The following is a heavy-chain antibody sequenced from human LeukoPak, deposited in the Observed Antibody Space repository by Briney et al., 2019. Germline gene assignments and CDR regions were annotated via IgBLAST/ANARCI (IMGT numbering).Heavy chain of an antibody. CDR3: ARVSIVVVVAAGRAFDI. CDR2: INPNSGGT. CDR1: GYTFTGYY. D-gene: IGHD2-15*01. J-gene: IGHJ3*02. Sequence: KPGASVEVSCKASGYTFTGYYMHWVRQAPGQGLEWMGWINPNSGGTNYAQKFQGRVTMTRDTSISTAYMELSRLRSDDTAVYYCARVSIVVVVAAGRAFDIWGQGTMVTVSS. V-gene: IGHV1-2*02.